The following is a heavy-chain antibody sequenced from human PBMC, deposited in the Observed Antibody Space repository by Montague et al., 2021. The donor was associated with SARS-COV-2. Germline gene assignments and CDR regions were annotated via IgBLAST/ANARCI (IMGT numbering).Heavy chain of an antibody. Sequence: SETLSLTCTVSGGSISGYYWSWIRQSPGKGLEWIGYIYYSGSTKYNPFLESRVTASVDRSKNQVSLKLSSVTPADTAVYYCARLLRSCSNGVCRTYYYYARDVWGQGTTVTVSS. J-gene: IGHJ6*02. CDR1: GGSISGYY. CDR2: IYYSGST. CDR3: ARLLRSCSNGVCRTYYYYARDV. V-gene: IGHV4-59*01. D-gene: IGHD2-8*01.